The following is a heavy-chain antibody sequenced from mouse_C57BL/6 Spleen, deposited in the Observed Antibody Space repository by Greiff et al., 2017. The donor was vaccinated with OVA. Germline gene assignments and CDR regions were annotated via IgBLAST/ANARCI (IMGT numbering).Heavy chain of an antibody. J-gene: IGHJ4*01. CDR1: GYAFTNYL. Sequence: VKLVESGAELVRPGTSVKVSCKASGYAFTNYLIEWVKQRPGQGLEWIGVINPGSGGTNYNEKFKGKATMTADKYSSTAYMQLSSLTSEDSAVYFCARDPFTTVVATDAMDYWGQGTSVTVSS. D-gene: IGHD1-1*01. CDR2: INPGSGGT. CDR3: ARDPFTTVVATDAMDY. V-gene: IGHV1-54*01.